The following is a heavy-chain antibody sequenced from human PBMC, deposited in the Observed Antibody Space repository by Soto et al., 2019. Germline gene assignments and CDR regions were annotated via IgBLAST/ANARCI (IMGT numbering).Heavy chain of an antibody. CDR3: ARGLQRWLGGYYGMDV. CDR1: GYTFTRYG. V-gene: IGHV1-18*01. Sequence: ASVKVSCKASGYTFTRYGISWVRQAPGQGLEWMGWISAYNGNTNYAQKLQGRVTMTTDTSTSTAYMELRSLRSDDTAVYYCARGLQRWLGGYYGMDVWGQGTTVTVSS. CDR2: ISAYNGNT. J-gene: IGHJ6*02. D-gene: IGHD3-10*01.